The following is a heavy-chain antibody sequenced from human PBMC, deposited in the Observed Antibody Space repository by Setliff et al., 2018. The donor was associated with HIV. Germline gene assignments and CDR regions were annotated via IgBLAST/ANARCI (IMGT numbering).Heavy chain of an antibody. D-gene: IGHD2-8*01. V-gene: IGHV1-69*05. CDR1: GGTFSSYA. CDR2: IIPIFGTA. Sequence: GASVKVSCKASGGTFSSYAISWVRQAPGQGLEWMGGIIPIFGTANYAQKFRGRVTMTRDTSINTAFLDLSGLTSDDTAVYYCARQFSNSFDYWGQGALVTVSS. J-gene: IGHJ4*02. CDR3: ARQFSNSFDY.